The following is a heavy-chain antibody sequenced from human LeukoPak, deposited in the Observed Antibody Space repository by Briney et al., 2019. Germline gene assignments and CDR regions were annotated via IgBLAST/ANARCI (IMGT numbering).Heavy chain of an antibody. CDR2: MNPNSGNT. CDR1: GYTFTSYD. D-gene: IGHD2-2*02. J-gene: IGHJ3*02. V-gene: IGHV1-8*01. Sequence: ASVKVSCKASGYTFTSYDINWVRQATGQGLEWMGRMNPNSGNTGYAQKFQGRVTMTRNTSISTAYMELSSLRSEDTAVYYCARGSDIVVVPAAIRSSMAFDIWGQGTMVTVSS. CDR3: ARGSDIVVVPAAIRSSMAFDI.